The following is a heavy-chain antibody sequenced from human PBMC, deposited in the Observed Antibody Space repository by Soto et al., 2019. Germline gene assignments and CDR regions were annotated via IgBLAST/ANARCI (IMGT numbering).Heavy chain of an antibody. V-gene: IGHV5-51*01. D-gene: IGHD6-6*01. Sequence: GESLKISCKGSGYTFTDYWIGWVRQLPGKGLEWMGIIYPGDSDTRYSPSFQGQVTITADKSTSTAYLQWSSLKASDTAMYYCARRYYGIAARHYYGMDVWGQGTTVTVSS. J-gene: IGHJ6*02. CDR2: IYPGDSDT. CDR3: ARRYYGIAARHYYGMDV. CDR1: GYTFTDYW.